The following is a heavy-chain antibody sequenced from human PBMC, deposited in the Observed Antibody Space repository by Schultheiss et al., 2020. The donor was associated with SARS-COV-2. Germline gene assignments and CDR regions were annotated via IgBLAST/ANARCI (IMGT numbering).Heavy chain of an antibody. CDR2: INHSGST. D-gene: IGHD2-2*01. J-gene: IGHJ6*03. V-gene: IGHV4-34*01. CDR1: GGSFSGYY. Sequence: SETLSLTCAVYGGSFSGYYWSWIRQPPGKGLEWIGEINHSGSTNYNPSLKSRVTISVDTSKNQFSLKLSSVTAADTAVYYCARDVCSSTSCYGGFPNYYYMDVWGKGTTVTVSS. CDR3: ARDVCSSTSCYGGFPNYYYMDV.